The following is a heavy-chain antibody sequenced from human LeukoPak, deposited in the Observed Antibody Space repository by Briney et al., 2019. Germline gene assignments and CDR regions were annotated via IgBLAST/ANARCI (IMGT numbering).Heavy chain of an antibody. D-gene: IGHD5/OR15-5a*01. V-gene: IGHV3-21*01. CDR1: GFTFSTFS. J-gene: IGHJ5*02. CDR3: ASFETVSATSFGP. CDR2: ISGSTTYI. Sequence: PGGSLRLSCAASGFTFSTFSMNWVRQAPGKGLEWVSSISGSTTYIFYADSVEGRFTISRDNAKNLVYLQMNSLRAEDTAVYYCASFETVSATSFGPWGQGTLVTVSS.